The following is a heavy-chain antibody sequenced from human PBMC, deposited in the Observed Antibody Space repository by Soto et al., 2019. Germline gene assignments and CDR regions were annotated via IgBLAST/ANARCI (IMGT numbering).Heavy chain of an antibody. CDR1: GFTFSGYA. Sequence: EVQVLESGGGLVQPGGSQRLSCATSGFTFSGYAMTWVRQAPGKGLEWVSSISGSGANTYYADSVKGRFIISRDNSKNTVSLHMNSLRADDTAVYYCGKSPDFYYYVMDVWGQGTTVTVSS. V-gene: IGHV3-23*01. J-gene: IGHJ6*02. CDR3: GKSPDFYYYVMDV. CDR2: ISGSGANT.